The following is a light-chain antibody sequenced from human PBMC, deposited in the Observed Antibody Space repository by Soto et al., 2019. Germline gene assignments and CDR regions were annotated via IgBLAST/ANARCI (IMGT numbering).Light chain of an antibody. Sequence: DIQMTQSPSSLSASVGDRVTITCQASHDIKKYLNWYQEKPGKAPKLLIYDASNLQTGVPSRLSGSGSGTHFTSAISSLQPEDMATSYCQRYDSLPPTFGQGTRLDIK. J-gene: IGKJ5*01. CDR3: QRYDSLPPT. V-gene: IGKV1-33*01. CDR2: DAS. CDR1: HDIKKY.